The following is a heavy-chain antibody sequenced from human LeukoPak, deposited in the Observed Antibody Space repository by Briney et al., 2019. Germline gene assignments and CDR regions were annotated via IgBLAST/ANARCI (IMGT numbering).Heavy chain of an antibody. D-gene: IGHD3-10*01. Sequence: SETLSLTCTVSGGSISSYYWSWIRQPAGKGLEWIGRIYTSGSTTYNPSLKSRVTMPVDTSKNQFSLKLRSVTAADTAVYYCARDLIPWFGESSKYNWFDPWGQGTLVTVSS. CDR1: GGSISSYY. V-gene: IGHV4-4*07. J-gene: IGHJ5*02. CDR3: ARDLIPWFGESSKYNWFDP. CDR2: IYTSGST.